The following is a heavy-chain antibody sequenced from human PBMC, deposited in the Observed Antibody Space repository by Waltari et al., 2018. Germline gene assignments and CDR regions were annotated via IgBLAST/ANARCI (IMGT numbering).Heavy chain of an antibody. J-gene: IGHJ4*02. Sequence: QLQLVESGGGVVQPGKSLRLPRTASGFSLSHYGMHWVRQATGRGLEWVALLWFEGGDEYYADSVRGRFTISRDNSKNLLYLHMDSLRVDDTAVYYCAKDAFGNTYMDHWGQGTLVTVSS. CDR1: GFSLSHYG. CDR3: AKDAFGNTYMDH. D-gene: IGHD3-16*01. CDR2: LWFEGGDE. V-gene: IGHV3-30*18.